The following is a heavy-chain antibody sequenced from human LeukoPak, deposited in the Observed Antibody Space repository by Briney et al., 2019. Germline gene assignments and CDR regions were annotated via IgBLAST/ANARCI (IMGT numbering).Heavy chain of an antibody. CDR2: ISYDGSNK. CDR3: ARDRDSSGWYEGLDY. Sequence: GGSLRLSCAASGFTFSSSAMLWVRQAPDKGLEWVAVISYDGSNKYYADSVKGRFTISRDNSKNAMYLQMNSLRADATAVYYCARDRDSSGWYEGLDYWGQGTLVTVSS. V-gene: IGHV3-30-3*01. J-gene: IGHJ4*02. CDR1: GFTFSSSA. D-gene: IGHD6-19*01.